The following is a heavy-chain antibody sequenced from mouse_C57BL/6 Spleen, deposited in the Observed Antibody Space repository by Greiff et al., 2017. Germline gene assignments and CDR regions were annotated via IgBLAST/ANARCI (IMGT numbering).Heavy chain of an antibody. CDR1: GFTFNTYA. D-gene: IGHD2-3*01. CDR3: VREGGDGYYVGWYFDV. V-gene: IGHV10-3*01. Sequence: EVKVVESGGGLVQPKGSLKLSCAASGFTFNTYAMHWVRQAPGKGLEWVARIRSKSSNYATYYADSVKDRFTISRDDSQSMLYLQMNNLKTEDTAMYYCVREGGDGYYVGWYFDVWGTGTTVTVSS. CDR2: IRSKSSNYAT. J-gene: IGHJ1*03.